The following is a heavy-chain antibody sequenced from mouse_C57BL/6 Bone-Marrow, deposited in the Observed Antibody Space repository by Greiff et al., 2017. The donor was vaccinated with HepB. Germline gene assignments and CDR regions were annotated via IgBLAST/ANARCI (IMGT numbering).Heavy chain of an antibody. CDR2: ISSGGDYI. CDR3: TRATIGITTVAFDD. V-gene: IGHV5-9-1*02. Sequence: DVHLVESGEGLVKPGGSLKLSCAASGFTFSSYAMSWVRQTPEKRLEWVAYISSGGDYIYYADTVKGRFTISRDNARNTLYLQMSSLKSEDTAMYYCTRATIGITTVAFDDWGQGTTLTVSS. D-gene: IGHD1-1*01. J-gene: IGHJ2*01. CDR1: GFTFSSYA.